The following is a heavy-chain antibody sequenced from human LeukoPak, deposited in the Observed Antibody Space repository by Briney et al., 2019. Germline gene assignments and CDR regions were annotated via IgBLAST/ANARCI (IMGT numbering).Heavy chain of an antibody. Sequence: ASVKVSCKASGYTFTGYYLHWARQAPGPGLEWMGWINPNTGDTNYAQKFQGRVTMTRDTSISTAYMELSRLTSDDTAVYYCARESSSSTWTFHYWGQGTLVTVSS. CDR3: ARESSSSTWTFHY. CDR2: INPNTGDT. D-gene: IGHD6-13*01. CDR1: GYTFTGYY. J-gene: IGHJ4*02. V-gene: IGHV1-2*02.